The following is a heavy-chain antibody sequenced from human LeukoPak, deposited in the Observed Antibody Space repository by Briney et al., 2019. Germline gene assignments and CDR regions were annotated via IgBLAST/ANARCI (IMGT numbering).Heavy chain of an antibody. V-gene: IGHV4-31*03. D-gene: IGHD3-3*01. Sequence: SQTLSLTCTVSGGSISSGGYYWSWIRQHPRKGLEWIGYIYSSGSTYYNPSLKSRVTISLDTSKNQFSLKLSSVTAADTAVYYCARHRTERRFLESSYYFDYWGQGTLVTVSS. CDR3: ARHRTERRFLESSYYFDY. J-gene: IGHJ4*02. CDR2: IYSSGST. CDR1: GGSISSGGYY.